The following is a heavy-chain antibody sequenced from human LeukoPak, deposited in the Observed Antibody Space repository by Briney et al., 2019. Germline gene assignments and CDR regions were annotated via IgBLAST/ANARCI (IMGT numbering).Heavy chain of an antibody. J-gene: IGHJ3*02. Sequence: SETLSLTCTVSGGSISSGGYYWSWIRQPPGKGLEWIGYIYHSGSTYYNPSLKSRVTISVDRSKNQFSLKLSSVTAADTAVYYCARGGSSSFSWGAFDIWGQGTMVTVSS. CDR1: GGSISSGGYY. CDR3: ARGGSSSFSWGAFDI. D-gene: IGHD6-6*01. V-gene: IGHV4-30-2*01. CDR2: IYHSGST.